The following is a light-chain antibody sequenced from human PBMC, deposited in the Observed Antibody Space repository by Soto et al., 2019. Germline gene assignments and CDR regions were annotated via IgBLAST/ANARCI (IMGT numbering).Light chain of an antibody. J-gene: IGLJ1*01. Sequence: QSALTQPASVSGSRGQSITISCTGTSSDVGGYNYVSWYQQHPGKAPKLMIYDVSNRPSGVSNRFSGSKSGNTASLTISGLQAEDEADYYCSSYTSSSLYVFGTGTNLTVL. CDR3: SSYTSSSLYV. CDR2: DVS. CDR1: SSDVGGYNY. V-gene: IGLV2-14*01.